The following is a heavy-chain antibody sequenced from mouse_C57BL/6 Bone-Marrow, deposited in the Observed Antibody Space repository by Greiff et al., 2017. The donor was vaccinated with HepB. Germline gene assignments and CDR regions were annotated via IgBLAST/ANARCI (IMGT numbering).Heavy chain of an antibody. CDR3: TLYDAYFDY. V-gene: IGHV14-4*01. CDR2: IDPENGDT. J-gene: IGHJ2*01. D-gene: IGHD2-3*01. Sequence: VQLQQSGAELVRPGASVKLSCTASGFNIKDDYMHWVKQRPEQGLEWIGWIDPENGDTEYASKFQGKATITADTSSNTAYLQLSSLTSEDTAVYYCTLYDAYFDYWGQGTTLTVSS. CDR1: GFNIKDDY.